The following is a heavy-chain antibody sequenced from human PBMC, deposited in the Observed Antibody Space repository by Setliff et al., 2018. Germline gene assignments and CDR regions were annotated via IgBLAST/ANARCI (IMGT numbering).Heavy chain of an antibody. CDR2: ISSNGRT. CDR3: TRGRQNYYYMDV. Sequence: LPETLSLTCTVSGGSVTSYYWSWIRQAAGKGLEWVGRISSNGRTNYNPSLEGRVSMSVDTSKNQISLHLTSMTTADTALYYCTRGRQNYYYMDVWGKGTTVTVSS. J-gene: IGHJ6*03. CDR1: GGSVTSYY. V-gene: IGHV4-4*07.